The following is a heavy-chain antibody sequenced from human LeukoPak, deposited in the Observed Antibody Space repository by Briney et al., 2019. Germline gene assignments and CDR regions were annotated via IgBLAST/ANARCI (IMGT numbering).Heavy chain of an antibody. J-gene: IGHJ4*01. V-gene: IGHV3-30*03. Sequence: GGSLRLSCAASGFTFSDYYMSWIRQAPGKGLEWVAVISYDGSNKYYADSVKGRFTISRDNSKNTLYLQMNSLRAEDTAVYYCAVANYNDGYWGQGTLVTVSS. CDR3: AVANYNDGY. CDR2: ISYDGSNK. D-gene: IGHD1-1*01. CDR1: GFTFSDYY.